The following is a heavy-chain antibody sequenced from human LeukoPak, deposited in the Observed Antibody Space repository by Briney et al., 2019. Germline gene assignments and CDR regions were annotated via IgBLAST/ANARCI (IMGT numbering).Heavy chain of an antibody. J-gene: IGHJ6*02. CDR3: ARSHTAMVYYYYYGMDV. Sequence: GGSLRLSCAASGFTFSSYAMSWVRQAPGKGLEWVAVISYDGSNKCYADSVKGRFTISRDNSKNTLYLQMNSLRAEDTAVYYCARSHTAMVYYYYYGMDVWGQGTTVTVSS. D-gene: IGHD5-18*01. CDR2: ISYDGSNK. CDR1: GFTFSSYA. V-gene: IGHV3-30-3*01.